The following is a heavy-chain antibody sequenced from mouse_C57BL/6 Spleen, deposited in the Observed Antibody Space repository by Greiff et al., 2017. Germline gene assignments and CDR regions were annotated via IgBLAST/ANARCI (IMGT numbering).Heavy chain of an antibody. CDR2: IYPGSGST. CDR1: GYTFTSYW. D-gene: IGHD2-4*01. V-gene: IGHV1-55*01. Sequence: QVQLQQPGAELVKPGASVKMSCKASGYTFTSYWITWVKQRPGQGLEWIGDIYPGSGSTNYNEKFKSKATLTVDTSSSTAYMQLSSLTSEDSAVYYCARMAYDYDAGAWFAYWGQGTLVTVSA. CDR3: ARMAYDYDAGAWFAY. J-gene: IGHJ3*01.